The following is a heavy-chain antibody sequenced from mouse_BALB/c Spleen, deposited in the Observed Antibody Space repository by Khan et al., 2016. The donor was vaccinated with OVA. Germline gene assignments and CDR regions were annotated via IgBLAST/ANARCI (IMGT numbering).Heavy chain of an antibody. CDR3: ARGGYGAFVY. V-gene: IGHV1S56*01. J-gene: IGHJ3*01. D-gene: IGHD2-2*01. CDR2: IYPGNINN. Sequence: VQLQQSGPELVKPGASVRISCKASDYTFTNYYIHWVKQRPGQGLEWIGWIYPGNINNNYPERFKVKATLTADKSSRNAHMHLNSLTSWESAVDFCARGGYGAFVYWGQETLVTVSA. CDR1: DYTFTNYY.